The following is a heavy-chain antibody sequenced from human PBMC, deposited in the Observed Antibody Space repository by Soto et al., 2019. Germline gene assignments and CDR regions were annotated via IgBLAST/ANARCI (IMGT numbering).Heavy chain of an antibody. Sequence: QVQLVQSGAEVKKPGSSVKVSCKASGGTFSSYAISWVRQAPGQGLEWMGGIIPIFGTANYAQKFQGRVTITEDESTSTAYMELSSLRSEDTAVYYCARQGPTNYGDYETWFDPWGQGTLVTVSS. J-gene: IGHJ5*02. CDR2: IIPIFGTA. CDR1: GGTFSSYA. V-gene: IGHV1-69*01. CDR3: ARQGPTNYGDYETWFDP. D-gene: IGHD4-17*01.